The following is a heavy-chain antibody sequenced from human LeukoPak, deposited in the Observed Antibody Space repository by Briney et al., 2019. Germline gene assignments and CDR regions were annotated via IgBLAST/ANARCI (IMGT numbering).Heavy chain of an antibody. CDR2: FT. CDR1: SGSISSGSYY. D-gene: IGHD6-19*01. J-gene: IGHJ4*02. CDR3: ARHKSGWFYADY. Sequence: PSETLSLTCTVSSGSISSGSYYWGWIRQPPGKGLEWIGLFTYYNPSLRGRVTISVDTSKNQFSLKLSSVTAADTAVYYCARHKSGWFYADYWGQGTLVTVSS. V-gene: IGHV4-39*01.